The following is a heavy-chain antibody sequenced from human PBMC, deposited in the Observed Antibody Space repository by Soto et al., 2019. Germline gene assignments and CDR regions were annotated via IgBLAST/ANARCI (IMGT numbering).Heavy chain of an antibody. CDR1: GGSISSDDYY. J-gene: IGHJ1*01. CDR3: ARDLDGLHDDTSGPFPRPG. CDR2: IHSSGSI. D-gene: IGHD3-22*01. Sequence: SSETLSLTCTVSGGSISSDDYYWSWIRQAPGRGLEWIGYIHSSGSIYYNPSLKSRATMSINTAGNQFSLKVSSVTVADTAVYYCARDLDGLHDDTSGPFPRPGWGQGTLVTVSS. V-gene: IGHV4-30-4*01.